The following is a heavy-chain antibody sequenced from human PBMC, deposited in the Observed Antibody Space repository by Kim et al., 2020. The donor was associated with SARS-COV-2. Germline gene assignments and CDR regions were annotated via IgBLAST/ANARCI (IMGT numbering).Heavy chain of an antibody. CDR2: IYTSGST. V-gene: IGHV4-61*02. Sequence: SETLSLTCTVSGGSISSGSYYWSWIRQPARKGLEWIGRIYTSGSTNYNPSLKSRVTISVDTSKNQFSLKLSSVTAADTAVYYCARAWGNYDILTGYYSGGMDVWGQGTTVTVSS. D-gene: IGHD3-9*01. J-gene: IGHJ6*02. CDR1: GGSISSGSYY. CDR3: ARAWGNYDILTGYYSGGMDV.